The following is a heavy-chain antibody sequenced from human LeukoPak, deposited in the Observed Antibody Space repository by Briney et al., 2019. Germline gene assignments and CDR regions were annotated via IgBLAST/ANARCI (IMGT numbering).Heavy chain of an antibody. CDR1: GFTFRSYA. J-gene: IGHJ6*02. Sequence: GGSLRLSCAASGFTFRSYAMHWVRQAPGKGLEWVAVISYDGSNKYYADSVKGRFTISRDNSKNTLYLQMNSLRAEDTAVYYCARETTYYDILTGYYYYYGMDVWGQGTTVTVSS. D-gene: IGHD3-9*01. CDR3: ARETTYYDILTGYYYYYGMDV. CDR2: ISYDGSNK. V-gene: IGHV3-30-3*01.